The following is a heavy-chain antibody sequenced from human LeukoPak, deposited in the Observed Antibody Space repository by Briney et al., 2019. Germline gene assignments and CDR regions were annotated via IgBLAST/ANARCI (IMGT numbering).Heavy chain of an antibody. V-gene: IGHV4-59*11. Sequence: SETLSLTCTVSGGSISSHYWSWIRQAPGKGLEWIGYIYYSGSTNYNPSLKSRVTISVDTSKNQFSLKLSSVTAAGTAMYYCARLIGDIAVSGTSWFVPWGQGTLVTVSS. J-gene: IGHJ5*02. CDR1: GGSISSHY. D-gene: IGHD6-19*01. CDR3: ARLIGDIAVSGTSWFVP. CDR2: IYYSGST.